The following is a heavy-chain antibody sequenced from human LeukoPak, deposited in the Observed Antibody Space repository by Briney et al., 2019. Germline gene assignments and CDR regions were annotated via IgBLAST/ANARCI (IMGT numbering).Heavy chain of an antibody. CDR3: ARDRDGAWYFDL. Sequence: SETLSLTCTVSGGSISSYSWNWIRQPPGKRLEWIGYMSYSGVTNYNPSLTSRVTISKDTSKNQLSLKVRSVTAADTAVYYCARDRDGAWYFDLWGRGTLVTVSS. V-gene: IGHV4-59*01. CDR2: MSYSGVT. CDR1: GGSISSYS. D-gene: IGHD3-10*01. J-gene: IGHJ2*01.